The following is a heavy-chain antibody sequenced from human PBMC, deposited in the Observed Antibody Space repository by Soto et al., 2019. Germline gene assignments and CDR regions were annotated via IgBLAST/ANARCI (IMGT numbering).Heavy chain of an antibody. Sequence: GASVKVSCKASGYTFTSYYMHWVRQAPGQGLEWMGWISAYSGNTNYAQKLEGRVTMTTDTSTSTAYMELRSLRSDDTAVYYCARDPRTYYYDSSGSPIDYWGPGTLVTVSS. V-gene: IGHV1-18*04. D-gene: IGHD3-22*01. CDR2: ISAYSGNT. CDR3: ARDPRTYYYDSSGSPIDY. J-gene: IGHJ4*02. CDR1: GYTFTSYY.